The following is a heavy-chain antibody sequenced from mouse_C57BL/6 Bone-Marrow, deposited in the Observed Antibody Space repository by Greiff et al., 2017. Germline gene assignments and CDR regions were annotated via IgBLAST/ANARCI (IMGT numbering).Heavy chain of an antibody. CDR1: GYTFTSYW. CDR2: IHPNSGST. V-gene: IGHV1-64*01. Sequence: QVQLQQPGAELVKPGASVKLSCKASGYTFTSYWMHWVKQRPGQGLEWIGMIHPNSGSTNYNEKFKSKATLTVDKSSSTAYMQLSSLTSEDSAVYYCARRRILRYFDVWGTGNTVTVTS. CDR3: ARRRILRYFDV. J-gene: IGHJ1*03.